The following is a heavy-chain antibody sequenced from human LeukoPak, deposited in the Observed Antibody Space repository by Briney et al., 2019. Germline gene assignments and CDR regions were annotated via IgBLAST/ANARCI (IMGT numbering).Heavy chain of an antibody. V-gene: IGHV4-39*07. CDR2: IYYSGST. D-gene: IGHD3-9*01. CDR3: ARDVGYGITIFLLPARDWFDP. J-gene: IGHJ5*02. CDR1: GGSISSSSYY. Sequence: SETLSLTCTVIGGSISSSSYYWGWIRQPPGKGLEWIGSIYYSGSTYYDPSLKSRVTISVDTSKNQFSLKLSSVTAADTAVYYCARDVGYGITIFLLPARDWFDPWGQGTLVTVSS.